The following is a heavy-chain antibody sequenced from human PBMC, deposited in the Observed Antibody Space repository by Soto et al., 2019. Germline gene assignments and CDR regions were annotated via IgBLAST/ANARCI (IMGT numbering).Heavy chain of an antibody. CDR2: IDNDGSRT. CDR3: ASASRYYYGSGSYYNEGGAFDI. D-gene: IGHD3-10*01. CDR1: GYSFTSYW. V-gene: IGHV3-74*01. J-gene: IGHJ3*02. Sequence: GESLKISCKGSGYSFTSYWMHWVRQVPGKGLVWVSRIDNDGSRTSYADSLKGRFTVSRDNSKNTLYLQMNSLRAEDTAVYYCASASRYYYGSGSYYNEGGAFDIWGQGTMVTVSS.